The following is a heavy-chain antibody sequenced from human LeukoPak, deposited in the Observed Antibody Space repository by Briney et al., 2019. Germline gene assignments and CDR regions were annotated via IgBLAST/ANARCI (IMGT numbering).Heavy chain of an antibody. CDR2: INWNGGST. CDR1: GFTFSDYY. D-gene: IGHD4-11*01. V-gene: IGHV3-20*04. CDR3: ARYDYNNYVGYYDH. J-gene: IGHJ4*02. Sequence: GGSLRLSCAASGFTFSDYYMSWIRQAPGKGLEWVSGINWNGGSTDYADSVKGRFTISRDNAKNSLYLQMNSLRAEDTALYYCARYDYNNYVGYYDHWGQGTLVTVSS.